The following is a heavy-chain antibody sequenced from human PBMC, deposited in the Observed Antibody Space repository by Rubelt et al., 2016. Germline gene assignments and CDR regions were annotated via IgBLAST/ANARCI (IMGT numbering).Heavy chain of an antibody. CDR3: AREAYRQLNY. Sequence: QVQLVQSGAEVKKPGASVKVSCKASGYPFTTYGVTWVRQAPGQGLEWMGWISTFSGNTNYAQKFQGRVTLTTDTPTNTAYMELRSLRADDTAVYYCAREAYRQLNYWGQGTLVTVSS. J-gene: IGHJ4*02. V-gene: IGHV1-18*01. CDR2: ISTFSGNT. D-gene: IGHD6-6*01. CDR1: GYPFTTYG.